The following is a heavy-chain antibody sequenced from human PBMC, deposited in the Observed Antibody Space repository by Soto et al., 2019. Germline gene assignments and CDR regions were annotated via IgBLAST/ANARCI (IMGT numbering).Heavy chain of an antibody. J-gene: IGHJ6*02. CDR1: GGSVSSGSYY. D-gene: IGHD4-17*01. Sequence: SETLSLTCTVSGGSVSSGSYYWSWIRQPPGKGLEWIGYIYYSGSTNYNPSLKNRVTISVDTSKNQFSLKLSSVTAADTAVYYCARDRVYSYGDYDFGDYYYGMDVWGQGTLVTVSS. CDR2: IYYSGST. V-gene: IGHV4-61*01. CDR3: ARDRVYSYGDYDFGDYYYGMDV.